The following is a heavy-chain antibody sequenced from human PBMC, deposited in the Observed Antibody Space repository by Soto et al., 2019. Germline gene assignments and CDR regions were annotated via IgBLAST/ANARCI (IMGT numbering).Heavy chain of an antibody. D-gene: IGHD4-4*01. V-gene: IGHV3-66*01. CDR2: IYSGGST. CDR1: GFTVSSNY. Sequence: EVQLVESGGGLVQPGGSLRLSCAASGFTVSSNYMSWVRQAPGKGLAWVSVIYSGGSTYYADSVKGRFTISRDNSKNTQYLQMNSLRTKDTAVYYGASPSTGTGYYYYYGMDVWGQGTTVTVSS. CDR3: ASPSTGTGYYYYYGMDV. J-gene: IGHJ6*02.